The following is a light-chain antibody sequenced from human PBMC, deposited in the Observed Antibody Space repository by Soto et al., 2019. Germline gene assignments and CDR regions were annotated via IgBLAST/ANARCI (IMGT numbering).Light chain of an antibody. CDR3: QQRFSWPPWT. CDR1: EDVDIY. Sequence: EVVLTQSPATLSLSPGGRATLSCRASEDVDIYLAWYQQRPGQAPRLLIYDTSKRATGIPARFTGTGSGTDFTLTISSLEPEDFAVYYRQQRFSWPPWTFGQGTKVEIK. V-gene: IGKV3-11*01. CDR2: DTS. J-gene: IGKJ1*01.